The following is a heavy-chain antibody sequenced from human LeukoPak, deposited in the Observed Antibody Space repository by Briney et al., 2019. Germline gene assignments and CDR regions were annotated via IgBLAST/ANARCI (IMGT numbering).Heavy chain of an antibody. D-gene: IGHD3-3*01. CDR3: ARGTNIRFFGPNWFDP. V-gene: IGHV4-59*01. CDR1: GGSISSYY. CDR2: IYYSGST. J-gene: IGHJ5*02. Sequence: SETLSLTCTVSGGSISSYYWSWIRQPPGNGLEWIGYIYYSGSTNYNPSLKSRVTISVDTSKNQFSLKLSSVTAADTAVYYCARGTNIRFFGPNWFDPWGQGTLVTVSS.